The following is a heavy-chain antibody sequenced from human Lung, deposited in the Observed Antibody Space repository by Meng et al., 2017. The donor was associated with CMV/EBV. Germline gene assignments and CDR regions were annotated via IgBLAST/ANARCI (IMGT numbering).Heavy chain of an antibody. CDR2: IRDTGYSK. V-gene: IGHV3-30*02. J-gene: IGHJ6*02. CDR3: AKDMTTTYYYYGMDV. Sequence: GESLKISCAASGFTFSDYGMHWLRQAPGKGLEWVAFIRDTGYSKYYADSVKGRFTISRDNSKNTLYLQMDSLRAEDTAVYYCAKDMTTTYYYYGMDVWGQGTTVTVSS. D-gene: IGHD4-11*01. CDR1: GFTFSDYG.